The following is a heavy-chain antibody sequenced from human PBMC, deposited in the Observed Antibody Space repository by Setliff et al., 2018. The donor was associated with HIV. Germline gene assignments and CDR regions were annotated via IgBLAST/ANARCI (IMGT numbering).Heavy chain of an antibody. V-gene: IGHV3-48*03. Sequence: PGGSLRLSCAASGFTFSIYEMNWVRQAPGKGLEWVSYMTASGSNIYYADSVKGRFTISRDNAKNSLYLQMNSLRAEDTAIYYCARDDPAGFGNAFDIWGQGTMVTVSS. CDR2: MTASGSNI. CDR3: ARDDPAGFGNAFDI. CDR1: GFTFSIYE. J-gene: IGHJ3*02. D-gene: IGHD3-16*01.